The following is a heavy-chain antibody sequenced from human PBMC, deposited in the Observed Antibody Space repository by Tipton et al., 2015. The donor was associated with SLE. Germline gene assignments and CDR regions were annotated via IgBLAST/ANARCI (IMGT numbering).Heavy chain of an antibody. CDR1: GYTFTSYY. D-gene: IGHD4-11*01. CDR2: INPSGGST. Sequence: QVQLVQSGAEVKKPGASVKVSCKASGYTFTSYYMHWVRQAPGQGLEWMGIINPSGGSTSYAQKFQGRVTVTRDTSTNTVYMDLSSLRSEDTAVYYCARDTATVPLEYWGQGTLVSVSS. CDR3: ARDTATVPLEY. V-gene: IGHV1-46*01. J-gene: IGHJ4*02.